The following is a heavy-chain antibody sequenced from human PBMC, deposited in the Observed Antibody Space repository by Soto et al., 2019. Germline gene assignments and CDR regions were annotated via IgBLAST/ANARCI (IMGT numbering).Heavy chain of an antibody. D-gene: IGHD1-1*01. Sequence: QVQLVQSGAEVKKPGASVKVSCKASGYTFTSYGISWVRQAPGQGLEWMGGISAYNGNTNYAQKLQGRVTMTTDTSTSTADMELRSLRSEDTAVYYCARDEGYTIPFGWFCPWGQGTLVTVSS. J-gene: IGHJ5*02. CDR3: ARDEGYTIPFGWFCP. CDR2: ISAYNGNT. V-gene: IGHV1-18*01. CDR1: GYTFTSYG.